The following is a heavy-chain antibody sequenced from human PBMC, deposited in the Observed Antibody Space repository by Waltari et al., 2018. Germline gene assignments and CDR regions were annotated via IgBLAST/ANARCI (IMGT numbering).Heavy chain of an antibody. V-gene: IGHV3-23*01. J-gene: IGHJ4*02. D-gene: IGHD3-22*01. CDR3: AKDSRSSSYSPTFDY. CDR1: GFSFSSYA. Sequence: EVQLLESGGGLVQPGGSLRLSCAASGFSFSSYAMSRLRQARGKGLGWVSAIGGSGGSTYYADTVKSRVTTSRDNAKNTLYLKMNGLRAEDTAVYYCAKDSRSSSYSPTFDYWGQGTLVTVSS. CDR2: IGGSGGST.